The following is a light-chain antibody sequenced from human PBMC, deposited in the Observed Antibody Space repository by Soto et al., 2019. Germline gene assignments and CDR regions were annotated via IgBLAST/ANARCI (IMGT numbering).Light chain of an antibody. J-gene: IGKJ2*01. Sequence: EIVLTQSPGTLSLFPGERATLSCRASQSVSSTYLARYQQKPGQPPRLLIYGASSRATGIPDRFSGSGSGTDFTLTISRLEPEDLAVYYCLQQGSSIPYTFGQGTRLEIK. V-gene: IGKV3-20*01. CDR1: QSVSSTY. CDR3: LQQGSSIPYT. CDR2: GAS.